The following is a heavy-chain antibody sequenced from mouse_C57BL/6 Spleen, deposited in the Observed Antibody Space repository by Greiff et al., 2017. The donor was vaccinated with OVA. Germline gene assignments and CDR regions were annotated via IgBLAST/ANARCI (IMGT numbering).Heavy chain of an antibody. V-gene: IGHV2-9-1*01. CDR3: ARMGGGLPPWYFDV. J-gene: IGHJ1*03. D-gene: IGHD2-2*01. Sequence: VQLVESGPGLVAPSQSLSITCTVSGFSLTSYAISWVRQPPGKGLEWLGVIWTGGGTNYNSALKSRLSISKDNSKSQVFLKMNSLQTDDTARYYCARMGGGLPPWYFDVWGTGTTVTVSS. CDR1: GFSLTSYA. CDR2: IWTGGGT.